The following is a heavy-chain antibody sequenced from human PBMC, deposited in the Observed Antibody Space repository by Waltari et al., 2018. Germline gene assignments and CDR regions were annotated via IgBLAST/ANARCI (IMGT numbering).Heavy chain of an antibody. Sequence: GGVVQPGMSLRLSCAASGFSLSHFGMHWVRQAPGKGLEWVALASFDGSTTYYADSVRGRFTISRDNSKNTLYLDINTLRVDDTAIYYCAKDAFGNTYLDHWGQGTLVTVSS. CDR1: GFSLSHFG. D-gene: IGHD3-10*01. CDR3: AKDAFGNTYLDH. CDR2: ASFDGSTT. V-gene: IGHV3-30*18. J-gene: IGHJ5*02.